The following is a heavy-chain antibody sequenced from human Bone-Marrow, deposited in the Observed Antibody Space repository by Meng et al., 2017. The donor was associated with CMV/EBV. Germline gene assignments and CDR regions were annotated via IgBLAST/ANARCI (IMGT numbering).Heavy chain of an antibody. D-gene: IGHD3-3*01. CDR3: ARRVGFPFWRGWFDP. CDR2: IYPGDSDT. V-gene: IGHV5-51*01. CDR1: GYSFTSYW. J-gene: IGHJ5*01. Sequence: KVSCKGSGYSFTSYWIGWVRQMPGKGLEWMGIIYPGDSDTRYSPSFQGQVTISADKSISTAYLQWSSLKASDTAMYYCARRVGFPFWRGWFDPWGQGTLVTVSS.